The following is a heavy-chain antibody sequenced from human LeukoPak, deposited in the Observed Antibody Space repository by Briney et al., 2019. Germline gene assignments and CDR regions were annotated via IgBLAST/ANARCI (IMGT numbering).Heavy chain of an antibody. V-gene: IGHV1-2*02. D-gene: IGHD4-17*01. Sequence: ASVKVSCKASGYTFTGYYMHWVRQAPGQGLEWMGWINPNSGGTDYAQKFQGRVTMTRDMCISTAYMELTRLTSDDTAVYYCARFNGDFHYMDVWGKGTTVTVSS. CDR2: INPNSGGT. J-gene: IGHJ6*03. CDR1: GYTFTGYY. CDR3: ARFNGDFHYMDV.